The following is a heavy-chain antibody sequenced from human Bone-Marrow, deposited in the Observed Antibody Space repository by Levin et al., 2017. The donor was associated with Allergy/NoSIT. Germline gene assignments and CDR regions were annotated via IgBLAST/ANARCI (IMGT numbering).Heavy chain of an antibody. CDR1: GFTFRNYW. CDR3: VRDSSYGDY. J-gene: IGHJ4*02. Sequence: PGESLKISCATSGFTFRNYWMTWVRQAPGKGLEWLANIKPDGSAQYYVDSVKGRFSISRDNAKNSLYLQMDSVGAEDTAIYYCVRDSSYGDYWGQGALVTVSS. V-gene: IGHV3-7*01. D-gene: IGHD2/OR15-2a*01. CDR2: IKPDGSAQ.